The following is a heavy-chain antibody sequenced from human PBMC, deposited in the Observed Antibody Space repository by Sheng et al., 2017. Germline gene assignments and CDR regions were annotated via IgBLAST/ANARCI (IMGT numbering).Heavy chain of an antibody. CDR1: GGSFSGYY. D-gene: IGHD5-12*01. CDR3: ARTHVEMATTPRXDY. CDR2: INHSGST. V-gene: IGHV4-34*01. J-gene: IGHJ4*02. Sequence: QVQLQQWGAGLLKPSETLSLTCAVYGGSFSGYYWSWIRQPPGKGLEWIGEINHSGSTNYNPSLKSRVTISVDTSKNQFSLKLSSVTAADTAVYYCARTHVEMATTPRXDYWGQGTLVTVSS.